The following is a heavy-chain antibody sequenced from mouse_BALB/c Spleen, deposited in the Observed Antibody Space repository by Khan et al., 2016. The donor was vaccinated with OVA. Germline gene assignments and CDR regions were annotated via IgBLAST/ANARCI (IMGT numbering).Heavy chain of an antibody. CDR1: GYTFTTSG. D-gene: IGHD1-3*01. CDR2: INTHSGFP. J-gene: IGHJ1*01. CDR3: GSGYMNGWYFEV. Sequence: QIQFVQSGPELKKPGETVRISCKASGYTFTTSGIQWVQKMPGKGLKWIGWINTHSGFPKYAEDFKGRVAFSLDTSSTTAYLQITNLNTEDTATLCCGSGYMNGWYFEVWGAGTTVTVSS. V-gene: IGHV9-4*02.